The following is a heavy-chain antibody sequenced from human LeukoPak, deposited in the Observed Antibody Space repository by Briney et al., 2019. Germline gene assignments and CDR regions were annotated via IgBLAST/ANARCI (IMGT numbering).Heavy chain of an antibody. V-gene: IGHV3-23*01. J-gene: IGHJ1*01. CDR3: ARDYSSSKYFQH. D-gene: IGHD6-6*01. CDR2: INGNGGTT. CDR1: GFTFSSYA. Sequence: PGGSLRLSCAASGFTFSSYALSWVRQAPRKGLEWVSTINGNGGTTYYADSVKGRFTISRDNSRNTLYLQMNSLRAEDTAVYYCARDYSSSKYFQHWGQGTLVTVSS.